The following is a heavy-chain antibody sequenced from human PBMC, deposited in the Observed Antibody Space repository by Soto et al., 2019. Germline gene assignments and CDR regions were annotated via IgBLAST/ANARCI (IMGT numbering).Heavy chain of an antibody. Sequence: QVQLVESGGALVKPGGSLRLSCAASGFIFSGHYMTWIRQAPGKGLEWIAYISLTGSVIHYADSVKGRFTISRDNGKNTLYLQMDSLRAEDSAVYYFLRRSGFDYFVAFDVSGPGTVVTVSS. CDR3: LRRSGFDYFVAFDV. CDR2: ISLTGSVI. D-gene: IGHD5-12*01. CDR1: GFIFSGHY. J-gene: IGHJ3*01. V-gene: IGHV3-11*01.